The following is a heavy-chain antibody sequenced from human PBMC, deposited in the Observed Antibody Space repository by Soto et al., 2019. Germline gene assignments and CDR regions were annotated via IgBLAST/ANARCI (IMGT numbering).Heavy chain of an antibody. Sequence: QVQLQESGPGLVKPSQTLSLTCTVSGGSISSGGYYWSWIRQHPGKGLEWIGYIYYSGSTYYNPALKSRVTISVDASKNQFSLKLSSVTAADTAVYYGARGPSQEYYDFWSGYYHYYYYMDVWGKGTTVTGSS. CDR1: GGSISSGGYY. D-gene: IGHD3-3*01. CDR3: ARGPSQEYYDFWSGYYHYYYYMDV. J-gene: IGHJ6*03. CDR2: IYYSGST. V-gene: IGHV4-31*03.